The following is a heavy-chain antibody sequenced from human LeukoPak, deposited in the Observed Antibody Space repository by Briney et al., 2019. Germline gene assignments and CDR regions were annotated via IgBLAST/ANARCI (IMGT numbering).Heavy chain of an antibody. CDR1: GFTFSSNW. V-gene: IGHV3-74*01. CDR3: AKVFRSGDLFVSDS. J-gene: IGHJ4*02. CDR2: INEDGSTT. D-gene: IGHD4-17*01. Sequence: GGSLRLSCAASGFTFSSNWMHWVRQAPGKGLVWVSRINEDGSTTYYADSVKGRLTISRDNSKNTLYLQMNSLRAEDSAVYHCAKVFRSGDLFVSDSWGQGTLVTVSS.